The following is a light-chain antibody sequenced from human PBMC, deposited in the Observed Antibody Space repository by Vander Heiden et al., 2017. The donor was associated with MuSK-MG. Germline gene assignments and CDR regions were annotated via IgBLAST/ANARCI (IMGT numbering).Light chain of an antibody. Sequence: DIQMTQSPSSLSASVGDRVTITCRASQSISSYLNWYQQKPGKAPKVLIYAVSILQSGVPSRFSGSGSGRPFTLSISMLQPEDFATYYFRQSDATRIAFGQGTRLEIK. V-gene: IGKV1-39*01. CDR1: QSISSY. CDR2: AVS. CDR3: RQSDATRIA. J-gene: IGKJ5*01.